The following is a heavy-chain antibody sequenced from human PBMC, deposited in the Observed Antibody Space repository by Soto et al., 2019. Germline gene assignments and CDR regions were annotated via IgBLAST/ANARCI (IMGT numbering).Heavy chain of an antibody. CDR2: ISGSGGST. CDR3: ARLAPLPAAYYYYGMDV. CDR1: GFTFSSYA. Sequence: GGSLRLSCAASGFTFSSYAMSWVRQAPGKGLEWVSAISGSGGSTYYADSVKGRFTISRDNSKNTLYLQMNSLRAEDTAVYYCARLAPLPAAYYYYGMDVWGQGTTVTVSS. D-gene: IGHD2-2*01. J-gene: IGHJ6*02. V-gene: IGHV3-23*01.